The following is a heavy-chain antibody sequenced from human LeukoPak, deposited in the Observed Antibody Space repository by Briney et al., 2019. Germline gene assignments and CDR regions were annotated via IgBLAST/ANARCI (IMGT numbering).Heavy chain of an antibody. V-gene: IGHV3-7*01. CDR2: INQDGSEK. CDR3: ARDKGLRLGRALDY. J-gene: IGHJ4*02. Sequence: ETLSLTCAVYGGSFSGYYWSWIRQPPGKGLEWVANINQDGSEKYGVDSAKGRFTISRDNAKNSLYLQMNSLRAEDTAVYYCARDKGLRLGRALDYWGQGTLVTVSS. D-gene: IGHD5-12*01. CDR1: GGSFSGYY.